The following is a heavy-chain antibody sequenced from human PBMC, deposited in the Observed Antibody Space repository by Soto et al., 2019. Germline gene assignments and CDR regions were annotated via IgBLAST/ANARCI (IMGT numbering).Heavy chain of an antibody. J-gene: IGHJ4*02. Sequence: LRLSCAVSGFTFDDNAMHWVRQAPEKGLEWVSGINWKSDIGYADSVKGRFTISRDNAENSLYLQMNSLRAEATALYYCAISQDRGGRTTFIYWGQGTQVTVSS. D-gene: IGHD3-16*01. V-gene: IGHV3-9*01. CDR3: AISQDRGGRTTFIY. CDR2: INWKSDI. CDR1: GFTFDDNA.